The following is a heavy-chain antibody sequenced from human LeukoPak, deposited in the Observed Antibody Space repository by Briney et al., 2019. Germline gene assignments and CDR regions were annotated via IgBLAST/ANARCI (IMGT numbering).Heavy chain of an antibody. Sequence: GGSLRLSCAASGFTFSDYYMSWIRQAPGKGLEWVSYISSSGSTIYYADSVKGRFTISRDNSKNTLFLQMNSLRGEDTAMYYCARVQGGGFRTADSWGQGTLVTVSS. CDR1: GFTFSDYY. D-gene: IGHD1-14*01. CDR3: ARVQGGGFRTADS. V-gene: IGHV3-11*04. CDR2: ISSSGSTI. J-gene: IGHJ4*02.